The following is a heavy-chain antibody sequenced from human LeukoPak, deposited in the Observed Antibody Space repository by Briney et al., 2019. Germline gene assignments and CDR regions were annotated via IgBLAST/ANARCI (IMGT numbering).Heavy chain of an antibody. CDR1: GGSFSGYY. V-gene: IGHV4-34*01. CDR2: INHSGYT. D-gene: IGHD4-17*01. J-gene: IGHJ4*02. CDR3: TRMTTGHDY. Sequence: QSSETLSLTCAVYGGSFSGYYWSWVRQTPGKGLEWIGEINHSGYTNDSPSLKSRVTLSIDTSRKQFSLNLRSVTVADAGIYYCTRMTTGHDYWGQGTLVTVSS.